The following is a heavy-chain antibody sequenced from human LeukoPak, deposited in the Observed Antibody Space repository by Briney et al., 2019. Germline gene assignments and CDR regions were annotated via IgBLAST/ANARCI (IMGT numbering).Heavy chain of an antibody. CDR2: VSGSGDST. CDR1: GFTFSSYA. Sequence: PGGSLRLSRAASGFTFSSYAMSWVRQAPGKGLVWVSAVSGSGDSTYYADSVKGRFSISRDNSKSTLYLQMNSLRAEDTAVYYCAKVWAFCGGDCSGPIDYWGQGTPVTVSS. D-gene: IGHD2-21*01. V-gene: IGHV3-23*01. J-gene: IGHJ4*02. CDR3: AKVWAFCGGDCSGPIDY.